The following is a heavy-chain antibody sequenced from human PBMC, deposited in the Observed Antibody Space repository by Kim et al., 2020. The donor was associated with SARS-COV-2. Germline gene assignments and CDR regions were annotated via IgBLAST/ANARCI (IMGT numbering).Heavy chain of an antibody. Sequence: ADSVEGRLTISRTIAKNTLFLQMNSLRDEDTAIYYCGREVGSSGWYTVDFWGQGTLVTVSS. CDR3: GREVGSSGWYTVDF. V-gene: IGHV3-23*01. D-gene: IGHD6-13*01. J-gene: IGHJ4*02.